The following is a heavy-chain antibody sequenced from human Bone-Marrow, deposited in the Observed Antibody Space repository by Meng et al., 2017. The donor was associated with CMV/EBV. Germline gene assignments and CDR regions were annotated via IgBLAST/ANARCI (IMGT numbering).Heavy chain of an antibody. CDR2: IIPIFGTA. CDR1: NYTFTSYG. Sequence: SVKVSCKASNYTFTSYGITWVRQAPGQGLEWMGGIIPIFGTANYAQKFQGRVTITTDESTSTAYMELSSLRSEDTAVYYCAREITRYYCSSTSCAGSGTTRHGAFDIWGQGTMVTVSS. CDR3: AREITRYYCSSTSCAGSGTTRHGAFDI. J-gene: IGHJ3*02. V-gene: IGHV1-69*05. D-gene: IGHD2-2*01.